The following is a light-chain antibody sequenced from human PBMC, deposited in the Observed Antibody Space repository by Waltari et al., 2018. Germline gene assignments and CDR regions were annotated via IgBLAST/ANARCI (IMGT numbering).Light chain of an antibody. Sequence: QSALTQPASVSGSPGPSLPIPCTGTSNDVGRYYLVSWYQQYPGKAPKLMIYEVIERPSGVSNRFSGSKSGNTASLTISGLQAEDEADYYCCSYATSNTWVFGGGTKLTVL. J-gene: IGLJ3*02. V-gene: IGLV2-23*02. CDR2: EVI. CDR3: CSYATSNTWV. CDR1: SNDVGRYYL.